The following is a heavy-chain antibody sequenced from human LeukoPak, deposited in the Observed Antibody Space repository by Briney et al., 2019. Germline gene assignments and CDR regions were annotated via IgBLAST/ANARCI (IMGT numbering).Heavy chain of an antibody. V-gene: IGHV3-23*01. CDR2: ISGSGGSP. J-gene: IGHJ6*02. CDR1: GFTFSSYA. CDR3: AKDRSGYFHYYGMDV. Sequence: GGSLRLSCAASGFTFSSYAMSWVRQAPGKGLEWVSAISGSGGSPYYADSVKGRLTISRDNSRNTLYLQMNSLRAEDTAVYYCAKDRSGYFHYYGMDVWGQGTTVTVSS. D-gene: IGHD6-19*01.